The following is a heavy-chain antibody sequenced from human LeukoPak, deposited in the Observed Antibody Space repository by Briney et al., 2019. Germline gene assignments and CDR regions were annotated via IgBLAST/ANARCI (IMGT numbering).Heavy chain of an antibody. CDR1: GGSISSYY. Sequence: SETLSLTCTVSGGSISSYYWGWIRQPPGKGLEWIGHIYGSGSTNYNPSLKSRVTLSVDTSKNQFSLKLSSVTAADTAVYYCARECTSGSHLNWCDPGRQGTLVTVSS. J-gene: IGHJ5*02. CDR3: ARECTSGSHLNWCDP. CDR2: IYGSGST. V-gene: IGHV4-59*01. D-gene: IGHD2-2*01.